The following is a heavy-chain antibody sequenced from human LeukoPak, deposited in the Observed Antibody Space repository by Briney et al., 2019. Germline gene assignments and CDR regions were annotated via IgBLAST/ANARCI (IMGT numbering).Heavy chain of an antibody. V-gene: IGHV3-30*03. D-gene: IGHD6-19*01. CDR1: GFTFSSYG. CDR3: ARHLSSGWYGGPFDI. CDR2: ISHDGSNK. J-gene: IGHJ3*02. Sequence: GGSLRLSCAASGFTFSSYGMHWVRQAPGKGLEWVAVISHDGSNKYYADSVKGRFTISRDNSKNTLYLQMNSLRAEETALYYCARHLSSGWYGGPFDIWGQGTMVTVSS.